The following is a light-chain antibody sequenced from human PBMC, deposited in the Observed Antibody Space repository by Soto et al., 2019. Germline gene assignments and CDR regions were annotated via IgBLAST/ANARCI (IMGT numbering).Light chain of an antibody. V-gene: IGLV1-40*01. CDR3: QSYDSTLSARYV. J-gene: IGLJ1*01. CDR2: GNT. CDR1: SSNIGAGYD. Sequence: QSVLTQPPPASGAPGQRVTISCTGSSSNIGAGYDVHWYQQRPGTAPKLLIFGNTNRPSGVPDRFSGSKSGTSASLAITGLQAEDEGDYYCQSYDSTLSARYVFGTGTKVTV.